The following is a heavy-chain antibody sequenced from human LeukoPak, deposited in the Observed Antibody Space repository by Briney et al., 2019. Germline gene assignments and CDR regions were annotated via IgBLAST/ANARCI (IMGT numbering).Heavy chain of an antibody. Sequence: GASVKVSCTVSGYTLTELSMHWVRQAPGKGLEWMGGFDPEDGETIYAQKFQGRVTMTEDTSTDTAYMELSSLRSEDTAVYYCATAPYYDSSGYYFSGSRFDYWGQGTLVTVSS. V-gene: IGHV1-24*01. CDR3: ATAPYYDSSGYYFSGSRFDY. CDR1: GYTLTELS. CDR2: FDPEDGET. J-gene: IGHJ4*02. D-gene: IGHD3-22*01.